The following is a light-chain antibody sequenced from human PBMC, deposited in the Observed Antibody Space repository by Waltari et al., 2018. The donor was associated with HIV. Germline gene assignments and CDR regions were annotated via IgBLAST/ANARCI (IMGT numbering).Light chain of an antibody. V-gene: IGLV2-14*01. CDR2: EVS. CDR1: SSDVGGYNY. CDR3: SSYTSSSTLV. Sequence: QSALTQPASVSGSPGQSITISCTGTSSDVGGYNYVSWYPQHPGKAPKLMIYEVSNRPSGVSNRFSGSKADNTASLTISGLQAEDEADYYCSSYTSSSTLVFGGGTKLTVL. J-gene: IGLJ2*01.